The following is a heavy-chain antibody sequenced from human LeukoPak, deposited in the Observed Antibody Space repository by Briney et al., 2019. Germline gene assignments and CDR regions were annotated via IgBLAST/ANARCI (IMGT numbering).Heavy chain of an antibody. CDR2: IYTSGST. J-gene: IGHJ5*02. CDR3: AREGAYCSSTSCNWFDP. Sequence: PSENLSRNATVSGGSISSGSYYWRWIRQPPGKGLEWIGRIYTSGSTNYNPSLKSRVTISVDTSKNQFSLKLSSVTAADTAVYYCAREGAYCSSTSCNWFDPWGQGTLVTVSS. V-gene: IGHV4-61*02. CDR1: GGSISSGSYY. D-gene: IGHD2-2*01.